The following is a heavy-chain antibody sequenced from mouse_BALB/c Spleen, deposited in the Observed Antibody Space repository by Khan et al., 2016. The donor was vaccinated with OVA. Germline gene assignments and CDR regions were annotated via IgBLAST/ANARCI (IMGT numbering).Heavy chain of an antibody. D-gene: IGHD2-1*01. CDR1: GYTFTDHA. J-gene: IGHJ4*01. Sequence: QVQLKESDAELVKPGASVKISCKASGYTFTDHAIHWVKQKPEQGLEWIGCFSPGNGDIKYNEKFKGKATLTADKSSSTAYMQLNSLTSEDSAVYFCERSDYYGNFYVMDYWGQGTAVTVSS. V-gene: IGHV1S53*02. CDR2: FSPGNGDI. CDR3: ERSDYYGNFYVMDY.